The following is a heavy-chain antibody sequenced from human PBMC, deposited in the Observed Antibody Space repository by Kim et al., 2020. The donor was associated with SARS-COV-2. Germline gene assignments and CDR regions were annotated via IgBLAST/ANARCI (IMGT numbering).Heavy chain of an antibody. Sequence: GGSLRLSCAASGFTFSSYGMHWVRQAPGKGLEWVAIIWYDGTNKYYADSVKGRFTISRDNFKNTVYLQMNSLRAEDTAIYYCSRDRSASETMPGWFDPWGQGTLVTVSS. CDR2: IWYDGTNK. D-gene: IGHD2-2*01. CDR3: SRDRSASETMPGWFDP. V-gene: IGHV3-33*01. J-gene: IGHJ5*02. CDR1: GFTFSSYG.